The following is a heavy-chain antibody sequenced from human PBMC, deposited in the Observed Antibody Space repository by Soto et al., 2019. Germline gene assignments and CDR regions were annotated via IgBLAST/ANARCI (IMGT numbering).Heavy chain of an antibody. CDR2: IIPIFGTA. CDR3: ARETPIVVVPAAIWDYYYGMDV. D-gene: IGHD2-2*02. J-gene: IGHJ6*02. V-gene: IGHV1-69*13. Sequence: SSVKVSCKASGGTFNSYAISWVRQAPGQGLEWMGGIIPIFGTANYAQKFQGRVTITADESTSTAYMELSSLRSEDTAVYYCARETPIVVVPAAIWDYYYGMDVWGQGTTVTVSS. CDR1: GGTFNSYA.